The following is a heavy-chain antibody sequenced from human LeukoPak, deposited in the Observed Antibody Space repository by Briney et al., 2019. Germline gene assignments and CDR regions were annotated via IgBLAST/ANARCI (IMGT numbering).Heavy chain of an antibody. CDR2: ISSSSSYI. D-gene: IGHD5-24*01. V-gene: IGHV3-21*01. J-gene: IGHJ6*03. Sequence: GGSLRLSCAASGFTFSSYSMNWVRQAPGKGLEWVSSISSSSSYIYYADSVKGRFTISRDNAKNSLYLQMNSLRAEDTAVYYCARLPGWLNYYMDVWGKGTTVTVSS. CDR3: ARLPGWLNYYMDV. CDR1: GFTFSSYS.